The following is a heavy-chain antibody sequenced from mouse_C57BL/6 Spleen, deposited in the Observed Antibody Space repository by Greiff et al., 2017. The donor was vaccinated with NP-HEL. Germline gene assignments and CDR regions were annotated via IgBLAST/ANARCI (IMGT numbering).Heavy chain of an antibody. J-gene: IGHJ2*01. Sequence: QVHVKQSGAELAKPGASVKLSCKASGYTFTSYWMHWVKQRPGQGLEWIGYINPSSGYTKYNQKFKDKATLTADKSSSTAYMQLSSLTYEDSAVYYCARGPDWDDFDYWGQGTTLTVSS. CDR2: INPSSGYT. CDR3: ARGPDWDDFDY. CDR1: GYTFTSYW. D-gene: IGHD4-1*01. V-gene: IGHV1-7*01.